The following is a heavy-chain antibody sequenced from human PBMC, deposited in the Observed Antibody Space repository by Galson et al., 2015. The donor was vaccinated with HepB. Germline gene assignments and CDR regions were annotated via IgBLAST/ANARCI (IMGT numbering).Heavy chain of an antibody. CDR3: ATTGTVVTSYYYYGMDV. J-gene: IGHJ6*02. D-gene: IGHD4-23*01. CDR1: GGSISSSSYY. CDR2: IYYSGST. Sequence: ETLSLTCTVSGGSISSSSYYWGWIRQPPGKGLEWIGSIYYSGSTYYNPSLKSRVTISVDTSKNQFSLELSSVTAADTAVYYCATTGTVVTSYYYYGMDVWGQGTTVTVSS. V-gene: IGHV4-39*01.